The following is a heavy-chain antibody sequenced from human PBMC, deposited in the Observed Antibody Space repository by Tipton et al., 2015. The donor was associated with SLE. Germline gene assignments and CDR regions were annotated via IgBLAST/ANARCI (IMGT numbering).Heavy chain of an antibody. D-gene: IGHD3-3*01. Sequence: TLSLTCTVSGGSISSYYWSWIRQPPGKGLEWIGYIYYRGSTNYNPSLKSRVTISVDTSKNQFSLKLSSVTAADTAVYYCARHPDFWSGQRWFDPWGQGTLVTVSS. CDR3: ARHPDFWSGQRWFDP. CDR2: IYYRGST. CDR1: GGSISSYY. V-gene: IGHV4-59*08. J-gene: IGHJ5*02.